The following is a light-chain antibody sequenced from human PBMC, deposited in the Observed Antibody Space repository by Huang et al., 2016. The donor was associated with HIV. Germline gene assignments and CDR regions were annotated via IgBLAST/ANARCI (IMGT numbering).Light chain of an antibody. CDR3: QQGYSTPT. Sequence: DIQMTQSPSSLSASVGDRVTIPCRASQSISRCLNWYQHKPVKAPELLIYASSSLQSGVPSRFSGSGSGTDFSLTISGLQPEDYATYYCQQGYSTPTFGQGTKVEMK. J-gene: IGKJ1*01. CDR2: ASS. V-gene: IGKV1-39*01. CDR1: QSISRC.